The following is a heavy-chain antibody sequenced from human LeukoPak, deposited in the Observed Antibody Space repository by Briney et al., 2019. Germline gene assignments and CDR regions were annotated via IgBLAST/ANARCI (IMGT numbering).Heavy chain of an antibody. V-gene: IGHV4-59*01. D-gene: IGHD3-10*01. J-gene: IGHJ3*02. CDR1: GGSISSSY. CDR3: ARSDGYGLVDI. CDR2: IFYSGST. Sequence: PSETLSLTCTVSGGSISSSYWSWIRQPPGKGLEWIGYIFYSGSTNYNPSLKSRVTISVDTSKNQFSLKLSSVTAAGTAMYYCARSDGYGLVDIWGQGTMVTVSS.